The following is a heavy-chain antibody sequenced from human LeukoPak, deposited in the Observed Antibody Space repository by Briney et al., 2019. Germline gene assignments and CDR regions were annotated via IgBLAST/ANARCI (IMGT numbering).Heavy chain of an antibody. CDR3: AREASVVAAAGNSFDY. V-gene: IGHV1-2*02. Sequence: ASVKVSCKASGYTFTGYYMHWVRQAPGQGLEWMGWINPNSGGTNYAQKFQGRVTMTRDTSISTAYMELSRLRSDDTAVYYCAREASVVAAAGNSFDYWGQGTLVTVSS. CDR1: GYTFTGYY. D-gene: IGHD6-13*01. CDR2: INPNSGGT. J-gene: IGHJ4*02.